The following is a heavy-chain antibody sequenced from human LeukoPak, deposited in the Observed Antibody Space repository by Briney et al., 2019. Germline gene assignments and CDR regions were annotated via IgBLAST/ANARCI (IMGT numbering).Heavy chain of an antibody. CDR3: ARVSDGDTPRGLSTGYYYYGMDV. J-gene: IGHJ6*02. V-gene: IGHV1-69*04. Sequence: VASVKVPCKASGGTFSSYAISWVRQAPGQGLEWMGRIIPILGIANYAQKFQGRVTITADKSTSTAYMELSSLRSEDTAVYYCARVSDGDTPRGLSTGYYYYGMDVWGQGTTVTVSS. CDR2: IIPILGIA. CDR1: GGTFSSYA. D-gene: IGHD5-24*01.